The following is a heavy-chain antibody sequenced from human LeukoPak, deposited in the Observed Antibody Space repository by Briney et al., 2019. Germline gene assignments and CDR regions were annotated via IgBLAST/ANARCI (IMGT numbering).Heavy chain of an antibody. Sequence: SVKVSCKASGGTFISYAISWVRQAPGQGLEWMGGIIPIFGTANYAQKFQGRVTITADESTSTAYMELSSLRSEDTAVYYCARDQKYSYAADYWGQGTLVTVSS. V-gene: IGHV1-69*01. J-gene: IGHJ4*02. CDR1: GGTFISYA. D-gene: IGHD5-18*01. CDR2: IIPIFGTA. CDR3: ARDQKYSYAADY.